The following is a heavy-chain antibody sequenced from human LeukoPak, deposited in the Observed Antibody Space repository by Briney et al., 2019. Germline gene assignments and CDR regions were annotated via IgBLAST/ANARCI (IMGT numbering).Heavy chain of an antibody. Sequence: PSETLCLTCAVYGGSFSGCYWSWIREPPGKGLEWIGEINHSGSTNYNPSLKSRVTMSVDTSKNQFSLKLSSVTAADTAVYYCARTLPRTSWPFDYWGQGTLVTVSS. D-gene: IGHD2-2*01. V-gene: IGHV4-34*01. J-gene: IGHJ4*02. CDR2: INHSGST. CDR1: GGSFSGCY. CDR3: ARTLPRTSWPFDY.